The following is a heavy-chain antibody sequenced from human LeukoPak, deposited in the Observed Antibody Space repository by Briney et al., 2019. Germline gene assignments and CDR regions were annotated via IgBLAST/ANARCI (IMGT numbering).Heavy chain of an antibody. J-gene: IGHJ4*02. Sequence: ASVKVSCKVSGYTLTELSMHWVRQAPGKGLEWMGGFDPEDGETIYAQKFQGRVTMTEDTSTDTAYMELSSLRSEDTAVYYCARRAYGSGYDLPHSWGQGTLVTVSS. CDR2: FDPEDGET. V-gene: IGHV1-24*01. D-gene: IGHD5-12*01. CDR1: GYTLTELS. CDR3: ARRAYGSGYDLPHS.